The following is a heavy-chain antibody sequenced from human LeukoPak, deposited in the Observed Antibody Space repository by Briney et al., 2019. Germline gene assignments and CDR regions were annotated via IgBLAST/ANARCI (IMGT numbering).Heavy chain of an antibody. CDR2: IRSKANSYAT. Sequence: GGSLRLSCAASGFTFSGSAIHWVRQASGKGLEWVGRIRSKANSYATTDAASVKGRFTISRDDSKNTAYLQMNSLKTEDTAVYYCTRPSYDSSVSGVVYWGQGTLVTVSS. V-gene: IGHV3-73*01. J-gene: IGHJ4*02. CDR1: GFTFSGSA. D-gene: IGHD3-22*01. CDR3: TRPSYDSSVSGVVY.